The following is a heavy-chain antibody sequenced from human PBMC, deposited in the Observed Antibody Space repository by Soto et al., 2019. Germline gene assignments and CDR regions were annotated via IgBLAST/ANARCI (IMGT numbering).Heavy chain of an antibody. V-gene: IGHV3-66*01. J-gene: IGHJ3*02. CDR1: GFTVSSNY. D-gene: IGHD3-10*01. CDR2: IYSGGST. Sequence: PGGSLRLSCAASGFTVSSNYMSWVRQAPGKGLEWVSVIYSGGSTYYADSVKGRFTISRDNSKNTLYLQMNSLRAEDTAVYYCARAFGSGSYGAFEIWGQGTMVTVSS. CDR3: ARAFGSGSYGAFEI.